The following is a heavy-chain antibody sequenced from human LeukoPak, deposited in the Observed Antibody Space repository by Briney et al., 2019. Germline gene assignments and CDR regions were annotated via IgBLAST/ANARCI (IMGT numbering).Heavy chain of an antibody. J-gene: IGHJ5*02. CDR2: INPNSGGT. V-gene: IGHV1-2*06. CDR3: ARDKSGTPFDP. CDR1: GYTFTGYY. Sequence: GASVKVSCKASGYTFTGYYMHWVRQAPGQGLEWMGRINPNSGGTNYAQKFQGRVTMTSDTSISTAYMELSRLRSDDTAVYYCARDKSGTPFDPWGQGTLVTVSS. D-gene: IGHD1-14*01.